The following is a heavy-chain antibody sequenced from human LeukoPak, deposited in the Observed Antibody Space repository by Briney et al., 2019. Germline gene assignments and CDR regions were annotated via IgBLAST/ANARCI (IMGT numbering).Heavy chain of an antibody. V-gene: IGHV3-15*01. CDR3: TSHAAFDP. J-gene: IGHJ5*02. CDR2: IKSKNAGGTT. CDR1: GFTFSDHY. Sequence: GGSLRLSCAGSGFTFSDHYIDWVRQAPGKGLEWVGRIKSKNAGGTTDYAVPVKGRFTISRDDSKNTVYLQMNSLKIEDTAVYYCTSHAAFDPWGQGTLVTVSS.